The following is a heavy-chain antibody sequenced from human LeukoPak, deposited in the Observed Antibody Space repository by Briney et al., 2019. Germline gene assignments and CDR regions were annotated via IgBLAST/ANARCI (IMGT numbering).Heavy chain of an antibody. CDR2: FYYSGST. CDR3: ARRVGGDYYFDY. D-gene: IGHD4-17*01. J-gene: IGHJ4*02. CDR1: GGSISSNSYY. V-gene: IGHV4-39*01. Sequence: PSETLSLTCSVSGGSISSNSYYWGWIRQPPGKGLEWIGSFYYSGSTYYNPSLKSRVTISVDTSKNQFSLKLSSVTAADTAVYYCARRVGGDYYFDYWGQGTLVTVSS.